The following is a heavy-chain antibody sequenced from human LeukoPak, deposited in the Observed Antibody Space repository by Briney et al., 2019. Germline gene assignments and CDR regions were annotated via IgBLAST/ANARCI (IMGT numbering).Heavy chain of an antibody. CDR1: GFTFSSYA. CDR3: AEVGGYAQRHYYYYYGMDV. J-gene: IGHJ6*02. V-gene: IGHV3-23*01. Sequence: AGASLRLSCAASGFTFSSYAMSWVRQAPGKGLEWVSAISGCGGSTYYADSVKGRFTISRDNSKNTLYLQMNSLRAEDTAVYYCAEVGGYAQRHYYYYYGMDVWGQGTTVTVSS. D-gene: IGHD5-12*01. CDR2: ISGCGGST.